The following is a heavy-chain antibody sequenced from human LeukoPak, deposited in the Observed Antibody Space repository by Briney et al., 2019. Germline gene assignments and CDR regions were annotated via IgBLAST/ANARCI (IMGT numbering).Heavy chain of an antibody. CDR2: INHSGST. J-gene: IGHJ4*02. CDR3: ARKKTYYYDSSGYEFDY. Sequence: SETLSLTCAVYGESFSGYYWSWIRQPPGKGLEWIGEINHSGSTNYNPSLKSRVTISVDTSKNQFSLKLSSVTAADTAVYYCARKKTYYYDSSGYEFDYWGQGTLVTVSS. V-gene: IGHV4-34*01. CDR1: GESFSGYY. D-gene: IGHD3-22*01.